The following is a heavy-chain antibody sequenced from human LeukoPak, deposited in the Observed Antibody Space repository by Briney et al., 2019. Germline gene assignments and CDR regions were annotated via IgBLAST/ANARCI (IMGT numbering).Heavy chain of an antibody. J-gene: IGHJ2*01. CDR2: PYSGADT. V-gene: IGHV3-53*01. CDR1: GFSVGTKY. D-gene: IGHD3-10*01. Sequence: PGGSLRLSCEASGFSVGTKYMNWVRQAPGKGLEWVSIPYSGADTYYADSVKGRFTISRGSSKNTLFLHMNSLRADDTAIYYCARVGDHYHWYFDLWGRGTRVSVSS. CDR3: ARVGDHYHWYFDL.